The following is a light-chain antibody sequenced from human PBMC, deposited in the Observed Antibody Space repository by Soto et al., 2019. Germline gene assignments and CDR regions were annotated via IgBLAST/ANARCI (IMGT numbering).Light chain of an antibody. CDR2: KVS. CDR3: MQGTHWPHT. CDR1: QSLVYIDGNTY. Sequence: DVVMTQSPLSLPVTLAQPASISCRSSQSLVYIDGNTYLTWFQEKPGQSPRRLISKVSTRDSGVPGRFSCSGSGSDFTLKISRVEAEDVGLYYCMQGTHWPHTFGQGTKLEIK. V-gene: IGKV2-30*01. J-gene: IGKJ2*01.